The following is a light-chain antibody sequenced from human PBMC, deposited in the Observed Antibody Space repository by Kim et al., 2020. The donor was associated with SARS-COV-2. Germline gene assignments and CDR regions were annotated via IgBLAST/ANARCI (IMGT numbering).Light chain of an antibody. Sequence: SELTQDPAVSVALGQTVRITCQGDSLRSYYASWYQQKPGQAPVLVIYGKNNRPSGIPDRFSGSSSGNTASLTITGAQAEDEADYYCKSRDSSGKVVFGGCTQLTVL. CDR3: KSRDSSGKVV. CDR2: GKN. V-gene: IGLV3-19*01. CDR1: SLRSYY. J-gene: IGLJ7*01.